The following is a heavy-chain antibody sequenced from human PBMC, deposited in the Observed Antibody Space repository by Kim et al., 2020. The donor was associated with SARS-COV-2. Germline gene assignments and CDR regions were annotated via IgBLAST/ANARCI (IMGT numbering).Heavy chain of an antibody. CDR1: GYTFTSYG. J-gene: IGHJ6*03. Sequence: ASVKVSCKASGYTFTSYGISWVRQAPGQGLEWIGWISAYNGNTNYAQKLQGRVTMTTDTSTSTAYMELRSLRSDDTAVYYCARVGYSSSWTGADYYYMDVWGKGTTVTVSS. CDR3: ARVGYSSSWTGADYYYMDV. D-gene: IGHD6-13*01. CDR2: ISAYNGNT. V-gene: IGHV1-18*01.